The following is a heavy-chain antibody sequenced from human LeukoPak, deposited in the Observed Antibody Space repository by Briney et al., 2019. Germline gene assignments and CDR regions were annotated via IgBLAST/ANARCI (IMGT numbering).Heavy chain of an antibody. Sequence: GASVKVSCKASGYTFTSYAIQWVRQAPGQRLEWMGWINAGNGNTKYSQKLEGRVTITRDTSASTVYMELSSLRSEDTAVYYCARDSGDHGLLWFGELVFNAFDIWGQGTMVTVSS. D-gene: IGHD3-10*01. J-gene: IGHJ3*02. CDR3: ARDSGDHGLLWFGELVFNAFDI. CDR1: GYTFTSYA. V-gene: IGHV1-3*01. CDR2: INAGNGNT.